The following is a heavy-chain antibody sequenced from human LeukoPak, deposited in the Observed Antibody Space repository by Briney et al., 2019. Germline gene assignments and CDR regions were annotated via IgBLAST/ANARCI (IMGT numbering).Heavy chain of an antibody. J-gene: IGHJ4*02. V-gene: IGHV3-11*06. D-gene: IGHD6-19*01. CDR3: ARGGVYSSGWYVDY. CDR2: ISSSSSYI. CDR1: GFTFSDYY. Sequence: GGSLRLSCAASGFTFSDYYMSWIRQAPGKGLEWVSSISSSSSYIYYADSVKGRFTISRDNAKNSLYLQMNSLRAEDTAVYYCARGGVYSSGWYVDYWGQGTLVTVSS.